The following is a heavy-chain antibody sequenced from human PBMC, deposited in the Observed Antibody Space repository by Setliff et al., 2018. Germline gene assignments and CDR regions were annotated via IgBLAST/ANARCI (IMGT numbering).Heavy chain of an antibody. Sequence: ASVKVSCKASGYTFRNYAFAWVRQAPGQGLERVGWISVYNGNTNYAQKLQGRVTMTTDTSTSTAYMELRSLRSDDTAVYYCARVHTYYYGSGSYGGRYYFDYWGQGTLVTVSS. CDR3: ARVHTYYYGSGSYGGRYYFDY. CDR1: GYTFRNYA. V-gene: IGHV1-18*01. CDR2: ISVYNGNT. D-gene: IGHD3-10*01. J-gene: IGHJ4*02.